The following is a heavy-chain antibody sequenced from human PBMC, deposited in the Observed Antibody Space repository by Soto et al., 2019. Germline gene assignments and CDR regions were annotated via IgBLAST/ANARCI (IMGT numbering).Heavy chain of an antibody. CDR2: ISASGDST. CDR1: GFSFTTYV. CDR3: AKGEWGEGPPPNIYYFDV. J-gene: IGHJ4*02. Sequence: EVQLLESGGGLVQPGESLRLSCAASGFSFTTYVMGWVRQAPGMGLEWVSGISASGDSTFYAESVEGRFTISRDNSRNSPYVQGNSLRVDDTAIYHCAKGEWGEGPPPNIYYFDVWGQGTLVTVSS. V-gene: IGHV3-23*01. D-gene: IGHD2-21*01.